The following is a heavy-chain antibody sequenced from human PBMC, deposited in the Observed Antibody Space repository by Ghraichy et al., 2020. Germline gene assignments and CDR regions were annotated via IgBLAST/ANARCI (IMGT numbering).Heavy chain of an antibody. CDR1: GGSFSGYY. D-gene: IGHD3-3*01. J-gene: IGHJ6*03. V-gene: IGHV4-34*01. CDR2: INHSGST. CDR3: ARARYYDFWSGYYRPPKTYYMDV. Sequence: SETLSLTCAVYGGSFSGYYWSWIRQPPGKGLEWIGEINHSGSTNYNPSLKSRVTISVDTSKNQFSLKLSSVTAADTAVYYCARARYYDFWSGYYRPPKTYYMDVWGKGTTVTVSS.